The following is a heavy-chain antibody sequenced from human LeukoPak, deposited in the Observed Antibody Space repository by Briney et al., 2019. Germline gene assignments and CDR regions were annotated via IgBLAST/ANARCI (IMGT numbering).Heavy chain of an antibody. D-gene: IGHD3-22*01. CDR3: ARDRAPSYYYDSSDYSRLFDY. CDR1: GYTFTSYG. V-gene: IGHV1-18*01. J-gene: IGHJ4*02. CDR2: ISAYNGNT. Sequence: ASVKVSCKASGYTFTSYGISWVRQAPGQGLEWMGWISAYNGNTNYAQKLQGRVTMTTDTSTNTAYMELRSLRSDDTAVYYCARDRAPSYYYDSSDYSRLFDYWGQGTLVTVSS.